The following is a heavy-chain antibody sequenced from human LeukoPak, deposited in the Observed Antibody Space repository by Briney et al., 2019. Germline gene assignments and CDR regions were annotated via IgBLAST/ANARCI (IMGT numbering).Heavy chain of an antibody. CDR1: GFTFSNFG. Sequence: PGGSLRLSCAASGFTFSNFGMSWVRQAPGKGLEWVSAISGSGGSTYYADSVKGRFTISRDNSKNTLYLQMNSLRAEDTAVYYCAKVIAAAGTSGYFDYWGQGTLVTVSS. D-gene: IGHD6-13*01. J-gene: IGHJ4*02. CDR2: ISGSGGST. CDR3: AKVIAAAGTSGYFDY. V-gene: IGHV3-23*01.